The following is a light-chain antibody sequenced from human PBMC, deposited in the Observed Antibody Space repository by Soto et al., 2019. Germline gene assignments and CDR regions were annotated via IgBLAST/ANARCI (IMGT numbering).Light chain of an antibody. Sequence: DIQMTQSPSSLSASVGDRVTITCRASQNINNWIAWYQQKPGKAPKFLIYHASTLESGVPSRFSGSGFGTEFSLTISSLQPDDFGSYYCQHMHTFGQGTKVDIK. CDR2: HAS. V-gene: IGKV1-5*01. J-gene: IGKJ1*01. CDR1: QNINNW. CDR3: QHMHT.